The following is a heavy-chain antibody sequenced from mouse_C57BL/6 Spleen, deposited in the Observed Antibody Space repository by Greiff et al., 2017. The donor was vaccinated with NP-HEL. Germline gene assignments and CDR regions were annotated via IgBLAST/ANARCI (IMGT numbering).Heavy chain of an antibody. CDR3: ARGDLGQKFAY. CDR1: GYAFSSYW. CDR2: IYPGDGDT. V-gene: IGHV1-80*01. Sequence: QVQLKESGAELVKPGASVKISCKASGYAFSSYWMNWVKQRPGKGLEWIGQIYPGDGDTNYNGKFKGKATLTADKSSSTAYMQLSSLTSEDSAVYFCARGDLGQKFAYWGQGTLVTVSA. D-gene: IGHD3-3*01. J-gene: IGHJ3*01.